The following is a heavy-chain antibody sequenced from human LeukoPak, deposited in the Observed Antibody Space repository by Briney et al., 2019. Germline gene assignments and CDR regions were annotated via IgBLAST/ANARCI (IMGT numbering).Heavy chain of an antibody. D-gene: IGHD3-10*01. V-gene: IGHV3-23*01. CDR1: GFTFSNHA. J-gene: IGHJ5*02. CDR3: AKDVWFSVS. CDR2: ISASGDDT. Sequence: GGSLRLSCAASGFTFSNHAMTWVRQAPGKGLEWVSAISASGDDTFYADSVKGRFTISRDNSKNTLYLQMNSLRAEDTAIYYCAKDVWFSVSWSQGTLVTVSS.